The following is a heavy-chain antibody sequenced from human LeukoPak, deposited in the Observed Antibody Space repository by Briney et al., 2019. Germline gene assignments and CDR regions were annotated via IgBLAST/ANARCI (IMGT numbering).Heavy chain of an antibody. V-gene: IGHV3-21*01. CDR1: GFTFSSYS. Sequence: GGSLSLSCAASGFTFSSYSMNWVRQAPGKGLEWVSSISSSSSYIYYADSVKGRFTISRDNAKNSLYLQMNSLRAEDTAVYYCARDGEYYDFWSGYHPLFDYWGQGALVTVSS. CDR3: ARDGEYYDFWSGYHPLFDY. J-gene: IGHJ4*02. CDR2: ISSSSSYI. D-gene: IGHD3-3*01.